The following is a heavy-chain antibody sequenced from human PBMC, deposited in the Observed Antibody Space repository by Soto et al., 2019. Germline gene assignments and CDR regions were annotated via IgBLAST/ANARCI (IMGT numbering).Heavy chain of an antibody. CDR2: IYGGGNGP. CDR3: AKMEGMDPWAYSFDY. Sequence: EVQVLESGGGLVQPGGSLRLSCAATGFTFSDFAMSWVRQAPGKGLEWVSRIYGGGNGPHYADSVKGRVTISRDNSKNKLYLQMNSQRAEDTAVYYCAKMEGMDPWAYSFDYWGQGTLVTVSS. V-gene: IGHV3-23*01. CDR1: GFTFSDFA. J-gene: IGHJ4*02. D-gene: IGHD2-2*03.